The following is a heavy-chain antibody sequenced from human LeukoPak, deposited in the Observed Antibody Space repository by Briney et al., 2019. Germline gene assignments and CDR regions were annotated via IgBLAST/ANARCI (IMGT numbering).Heavy chain of an antibody. CDR2: INHSGST. CDR1: GGSFSGYY. D-gene: IGHD6-13*01. CDR3: ARGMGIAAAGGNFDY. Sequence: PSETLSLTCAVYGGSFSGYYWSWIRQPPGKGLEWIGEINHSGSTNYNPSLRGRVTISVDTSKNQFSLKLSSVTAADTAVYYCARGMGIAAAGGNFDYWGQGTLVTVSS. V-gene: IGHV4-34*01. J-gene: IGHJ4*02.